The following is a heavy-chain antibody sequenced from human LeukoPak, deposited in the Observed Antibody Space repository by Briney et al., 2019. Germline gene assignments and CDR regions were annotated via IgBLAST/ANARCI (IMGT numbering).Heavy chain of an antibody. J-gene: IGHJ4*02. CDR3: ATLASSSWTYYFDY. V-gene: IGHV1-8*03. CDR1: GYSFTTYD. Sequence: ASVKVSCKASGYSFTTYDIHWVRQAPGRGPEWMGWVNPNSGDTGSPQNFQGRVTITRNSSINTAYMELSSLTSEDTAVYYCATLASSSWTYYFDYWGQGTLVTVSS. CDR2: VNPNSGDT. D-gene: IGHD6-13*01.